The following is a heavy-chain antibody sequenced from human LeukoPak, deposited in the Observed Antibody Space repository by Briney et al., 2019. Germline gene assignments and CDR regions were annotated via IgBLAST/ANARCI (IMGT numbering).Heavy chain of an antibody. D-gene: IGHD1-26*01. CDR2: ISSSGSTI. V-gene: IGHV3-11*01. J-gene: IGHJ4*02. CDR3: ASSPAEIVGATSRTYFDY. Sequence: GGSLRLSCAASGFTFSDYYMSWIRQAPGKGLEWVSYISSSGSTIYYADSVKGRFTISRDNAKNSLYLKMNSLRAEDTAVYYCASSPAEIVGATSRTYFDYWGQGTLVTVSS. CDR1: GFTFSDYY.